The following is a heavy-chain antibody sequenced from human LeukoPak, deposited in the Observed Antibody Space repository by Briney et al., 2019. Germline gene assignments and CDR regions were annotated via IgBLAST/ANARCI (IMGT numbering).Heavy chain of an antibody. CDR2: IYKSGNT. Sequence: SETLSLTCTVSGGSISSYYWSWIRQPPGKGLEWIGYIYKSGNTKYNPSLKSRVTISVDTSNNQFSLKLSSVTAADTAVYYCASDSGSYYAFDIWGRGTMVTVSS. CDR3: ASDSGSYYAFDI. D-gene: IGHD1-26*01. V-gene: IGHV4-59*01. J-gene: IGHJ3*02. CDR1: GGSISSYY.